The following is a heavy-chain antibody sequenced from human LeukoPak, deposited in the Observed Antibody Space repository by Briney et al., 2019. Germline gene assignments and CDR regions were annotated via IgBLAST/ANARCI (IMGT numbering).Heavy chain of an antibody. D-gene: IGHD2-21*02. CDR3: ARRGVTTQYSFYAMAV. CDR1: GYTFTTYA. V-gene: IGHV1-3*01. CDR2: IDAGSGNT. J-gene: IGHJ6*02. Sequence: ASVKVSCKASGYTFTTYAVHWVRQAPGQRPEWMGWIDAGSGNTGCSQEFQGRVTITRDTSASTAYMELSSLTSEDTAVYYCARRGVTTQYSFYAMAVWGQGTTVTVSS.